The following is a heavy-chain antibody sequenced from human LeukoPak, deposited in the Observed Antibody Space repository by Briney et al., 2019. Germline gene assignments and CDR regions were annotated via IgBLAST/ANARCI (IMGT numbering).Heavy chain of an antibody. D-gene: IGHD4-17*01. V-gene: IGHV4-31*03. CDR1: GGSISSGGYY. CDR2: IYYSGST. Sequence: SETLSLTCTVSGGSISSGGYYWSWIRQHPGKGLEWIGYIYYSGSTYYNPSPKSRVTISVDTSKNQFSLKLSSVTAADTAVYYCARVTTVTTFDYWGQGTLVTVSS. J-gene: IGHJ4*02. CDR3: ARVTTVTTFDY.